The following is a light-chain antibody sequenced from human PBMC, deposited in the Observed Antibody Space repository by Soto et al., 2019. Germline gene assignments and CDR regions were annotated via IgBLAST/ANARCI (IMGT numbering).Light chain of an antibody. J-gene: IGKJ1*01. V-gene: IGKV1-17*01. CDR2: DAS. CDR1: QGIGID. Sequence: DIQMTQSPSFLSASVGDRVTITCRASQGIGIDLAWYQQKPGKPPKRLIYDASNLQSGVPSRFSGSGSGTEFTLTISSLQPEDFATYSCLQHYSYPWSFGQGTKVEIK. CDR3: LQHYSYPWS.